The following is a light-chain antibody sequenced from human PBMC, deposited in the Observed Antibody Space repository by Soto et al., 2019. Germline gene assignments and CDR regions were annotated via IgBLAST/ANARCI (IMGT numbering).Light chain of an antibody. CDR2: GAS. V-gene: IGKV3-15*01. Sequence: VMTQSPATLSVFTGGIASLSCRASQSVSNNLAWYQKKPGQAPRLLIYGASTRAAGISVRFSGRGSGTESTLIVSSLYSDDSAVYYCQQYHNAGSTFGQGTKVEI. CDR3: QQYHNAGST. J-gene: IGKJ1*01. CDR1: QSVSNN.